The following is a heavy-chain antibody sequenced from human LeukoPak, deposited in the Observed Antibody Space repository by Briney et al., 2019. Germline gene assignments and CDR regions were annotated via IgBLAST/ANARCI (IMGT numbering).Heavy chain of an antibody. CDR3: AKDQTLSHSSDCHGIDY. CDR1: GFTFSSYG. CDR2: IRNDGSNK. Sequence: GGSLRLSCAASGFTFSSYGMHWVRQAPGKGLEWVAFIRNDGSNKYYADSVKGRFTISRDNSKNTLYLQMNSLRSEDTAVYYCAKDQTLSHSSDCHGIDYWGQGTLVTVSS. V-gene: IGHV3-30*02. D-gene: IGHD6-13*01. J-gene: IGHJ4*02.